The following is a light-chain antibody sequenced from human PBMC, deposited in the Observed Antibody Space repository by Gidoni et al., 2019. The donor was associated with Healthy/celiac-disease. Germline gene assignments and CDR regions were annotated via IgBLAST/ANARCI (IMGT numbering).Light chain of an antibody. CDR3: QQYGSSLYS. CDR1: QSVSSSY. J-gene: IGKJ2*03. Sequence: EIVLTQSPGTLSLSPGERATLSCRASQSVSSSYLAWYQQKPGQAPRHLIYGASSRATGIPDRFSGSGSGTDFTLTISRLGPEDFAVYYCQQYGSSLYSFGQXTKLEIK. V-gene: IGKV3-20*01. CDR2: GAS.